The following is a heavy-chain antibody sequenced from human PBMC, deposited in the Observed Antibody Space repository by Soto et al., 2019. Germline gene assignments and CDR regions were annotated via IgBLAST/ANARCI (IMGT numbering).Heavy chain of an antibody. Sequence: QVQLVQSGAEVKKPGASVKVSCKASGYSFTDYHIHWVRQAPGQGLEWLGRINPKSGGTSTAQKFQGWVTMTTDTSIGTAAMELPRLTSDDTAIYYCARGDSTDCSNGVCSFFYNHDMDVWGQGTTVTVSS. CDR1: GYSFTDYH. D-gene: IGHD2-8*01. CDR3: ARGDSTDCSNGVCSFFYNHDMDV. CDR2: INPKSGGT. J-gene: IGHJ6*02. V-gene: IGHV1-2*04.